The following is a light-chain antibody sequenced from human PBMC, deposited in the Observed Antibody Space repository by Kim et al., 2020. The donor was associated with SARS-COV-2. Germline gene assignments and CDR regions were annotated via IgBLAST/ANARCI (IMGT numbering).Light chain of an antibody. CDR2: EDG. Sequence: SVSPGQTASISCSGDKLGEKFACWYQQKPGQSPLLVIYEDGKRPSGIPERFFGSNSGNTATLTISGTQALDEADYYWQTWDNSVVVFGGGTQLTVL. CDR3: QTWDNSVVV. J-gene: IGLJ2*01. V-gene: IGLV3-1*01. CDR1: KLGEKF.